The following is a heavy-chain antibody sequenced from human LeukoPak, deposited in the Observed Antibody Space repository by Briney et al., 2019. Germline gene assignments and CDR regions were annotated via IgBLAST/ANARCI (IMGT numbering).Heavy chain of an antibody. D-gene: IGHD2-2*01. CDR3: ARDGPDEYQLLFGGDYYYYYMDV. CDR1: GYTFTSYG. Sequence: GASVKVSCKASGYTFTSYGISWVRQAPGQGLEWMGWISAYNGNTNYAQKLQGRVTMTTDTSTSTAYMELRSLRSDDTAVYYCARDGPDEYQLLFGGDYYYYYMDVWGKGTTVTVSS. J-gene: IGHJ6*03. CDR2: ISAYNGNT. V-gene: IGHV1-18*01.